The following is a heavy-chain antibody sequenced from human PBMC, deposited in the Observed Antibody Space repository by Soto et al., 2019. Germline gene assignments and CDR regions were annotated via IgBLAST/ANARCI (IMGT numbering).Heavy chain of an antibody. J-gene: IGHJ4*02. V-gene: IGHV4-31*03. CDR1: GDSVTNGAYY. CDR2: INYSGTT. D-gene: IGHD1-1*01. CDR3: AKRGSSADLFHFDY. Sequence: PSETLSLTCSVSGDSVTNGAYYWGWIRQLPGKGLEWIVYINYSGTTYYNLSLKSRVTISLDTSKNQVSLNLSSVTAADTAVYYCAKRGSSADLFHFDYWGQGTLVTVSS.